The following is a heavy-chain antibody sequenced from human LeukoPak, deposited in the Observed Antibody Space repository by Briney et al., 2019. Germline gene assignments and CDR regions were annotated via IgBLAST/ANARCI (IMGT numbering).Heavy chain of an antibody. CDR3: ATGIVGATPFDY. CDR1: GGTFSSYA. V-gene: IGHV1-69*13. J-gene: IGHJ4*02. D-gene: IGHD1-26*01. CDR2: IIPIFGTA. Sequence: ASVKVSCKASGGTFSSYAISWVRQAPGQGLEWMGGIIPIFGTANYAQKFQGRVTITADESTSTAYMELSSLRSEDTAVYYCATGIVGATPFDYWGQGTLVTVSS.